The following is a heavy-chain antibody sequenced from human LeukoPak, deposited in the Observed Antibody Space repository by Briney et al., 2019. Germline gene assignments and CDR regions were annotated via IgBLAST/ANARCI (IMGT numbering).Heavy chain of an antibody. CDR1: GYPFTALA. D-gene: IGHD3-22*01. J-gene: IGHJ4*02. CDR3: ATALASYYYDSTAYYPFDH. V-gene: IGHV1-24*01. CDR2: FDPEDGER. Sequence: GASVKVSCKVSGYPFTALAMHWVRQAPGNGLEWMGGFDPEDGERMYAQQFHGRLTMTEDTSTDTAYMEPSSLGSGDTAVYYCATALASYYYDSTAYYPFDHWGQGTLVTVSS.